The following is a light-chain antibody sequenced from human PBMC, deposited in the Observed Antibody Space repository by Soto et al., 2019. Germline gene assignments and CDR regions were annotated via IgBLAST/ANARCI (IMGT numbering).Light chain of an antibody. J-gene: IGLJ1*01. CDR1: SSDVGGSNY. CDR2: DVS. Sequence: QSGLTQPASVSGSPGQSITISCTGTSSDVGGSNYVSWYQQHPGKAPKLIISDVSYRPSGVSNRFSGSKSGNTASLTISGLQVEDEADYYCSSYTSSSTSVFGTGTKVPVL. CDR3: SSYTSSSTSV. V-gene: IGLV2-14*01.